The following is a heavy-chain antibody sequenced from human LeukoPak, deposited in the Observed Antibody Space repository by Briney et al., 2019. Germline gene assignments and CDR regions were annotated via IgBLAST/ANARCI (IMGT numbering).Heavy chain of an antibody. Sequence: GASLQISCKGSGSLFTSYWISWVRQLPGKGLEWMGRIDPSDSYTNYSPSFQGHVTISADKSISTAYLQWSSLKASDTAMYDCARNVKGYDYSGYCWFDPWGQGTLVTVSS. CDR1: GSLFTSYW. J-gene: IGHJ5*02. V-gene: IGHV5-10-1*01. CDR2: IDPSDSYT. D-gene: IGHD4-17*01. CDR3: ARNVKGYDYSGYCWFDP.